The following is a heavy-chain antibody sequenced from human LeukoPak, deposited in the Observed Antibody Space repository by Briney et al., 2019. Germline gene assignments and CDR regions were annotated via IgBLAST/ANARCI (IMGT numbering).Heavy chain of an antibody. V-gene: IGHV3-43D*03. Sequence: GGSLRLSCAASGFTFDDYAMHWVRQAPGKGLEWVSLISWDGGSTYYADSVKGRFTISRDNSKNSLYLQMNSLRAEDTAVYYCAKDIDYGGIDAFDIWGQGTMVTVSS. CDR3: AKDIDYGGIDAFDI. CDR1: GFTFDDYA. J-gene: IGHJ3*02. D-gene: IGHD4-23*01. CDR2: ISWDGGST.